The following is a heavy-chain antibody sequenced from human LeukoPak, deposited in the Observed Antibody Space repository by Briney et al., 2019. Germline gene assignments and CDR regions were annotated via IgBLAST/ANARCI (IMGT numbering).Heavy chain of an antibody. D-gene: IGHD3-22*01. CDR3: ARLDYYDSRGSLWEATEAPAFDY. Sequence: SETLSLTCTVSGGSISSYYWSWIRQPAGKGLEWIGRIYTSGSTNYNPSLKSRVTMSVDTSKNQFSLKLSSVTAADTAVYYCARLDYYDSRGSLWEATEAPAFDYWGQGTLVTVSS. V-gene: IGHV4-4*07. J-gene: IGHJ4*02. CDR2: IYTSGST. CDR1: GGSISSYY.